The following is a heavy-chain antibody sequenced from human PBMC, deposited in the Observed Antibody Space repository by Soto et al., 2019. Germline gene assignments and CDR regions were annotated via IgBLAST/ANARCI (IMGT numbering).Heavy chain of an antibody. CDR2: ISYDGTNQ. CDR1: GFPFSSYG. CDR3: AGGQYYFDY. Sequence: QVQLVESGGGVVQPGRSLRLSCAASGFPFSSYGMHWVRQAPGKGLDWVALISYDGTNQYYADSVKGRFTVSRDNAKNTLYLHMSSLRAEDTAVYYCAGGQYYFDYFGQGTLFSVSS. V-gene: IGHV3-30*03. J-gene: IGHJ4*02. D-gene: IGHD2-15*01.